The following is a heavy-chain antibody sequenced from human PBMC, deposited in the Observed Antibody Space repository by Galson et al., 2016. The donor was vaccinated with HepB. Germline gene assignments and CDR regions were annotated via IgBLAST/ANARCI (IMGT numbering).Heavy chain of an antibody. V-gene: IGHV4-4*02. CDR3: ARVSGVHYYFDY. Sequence: SETLSLTCAVSGGSISSSNWWSWVRQLPGKGLEWIGDIYHSGSTNYNPSLKSRVTISVDKSKNQFSLKLSSVTAADTAVYYCARVSGVHYYFDYWGQGTLVTVSS. J-gene: IGHJ4*02. CDR2: IYHSGST. D-gene: IGHD2-8*01. CDR1: GGSISSSNW.